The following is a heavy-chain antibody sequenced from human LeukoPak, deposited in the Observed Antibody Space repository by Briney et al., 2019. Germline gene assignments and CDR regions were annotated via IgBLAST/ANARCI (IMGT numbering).Heavy chain of an antibody. Sequence: SVKVSRKASGGTFSSYAISWVRQAPGQGLEWMGRIIPILGIANYAQKFQGRVTITADKSTSTAYMELSSLRSEDTAVYYCAREVSYDFWSGYFDYWGQGTLVTVSS. CDR3: AREVSYDFWSGYFDY. CDR1: GGTFSSYA. J-gene: IGHJ4*02. D-gene: IGHD3-3*01. CDR2: IIPILGIA. V-gene: IGHV1-69*04.